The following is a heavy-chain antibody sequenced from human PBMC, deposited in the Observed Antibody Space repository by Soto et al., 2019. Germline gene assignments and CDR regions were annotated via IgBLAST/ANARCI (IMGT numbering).Heavy chain of an antibody. V-gene: IGHV1-69*13. D-gene: IGHD6-13*01. CDR3: VRDSGAKLSSS. J-gene: IGHJ4*02. CDR2: IDPLYRTA. CDR1: GGTFSSYR. Sequence: ASVKVSCKASGGTFSSYRINWVRQAPGQGLEWAGGIDPLYRTADYAQKFQGRVTITADESARTSYMELRSLKSQDTAVYYCVRDSGAKLSSSWGQGTLVTVSS.